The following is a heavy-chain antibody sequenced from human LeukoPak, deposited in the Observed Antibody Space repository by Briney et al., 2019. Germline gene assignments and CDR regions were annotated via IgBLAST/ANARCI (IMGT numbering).Heavy chain of an antibody. CDR1: GFTFSDYY. J-gene: IGHJ4*02. CDR3: ARDPFYCSSTSCYSYFDY. D-gene: IGHD2-2*02. Sequence: GGSPRLSCAASGFTFSDYYMSWIRQAPGKGLEWVSYISSSGSTIYYADSVKGRFTISRDNAKNSLYLQMNSLRAEDTAVYYCARDPFYCSSTSCYSYFDYWGQGTLVTVSS. CDR2: ISSSGSTI. V-gene: IGHV3-11*04.